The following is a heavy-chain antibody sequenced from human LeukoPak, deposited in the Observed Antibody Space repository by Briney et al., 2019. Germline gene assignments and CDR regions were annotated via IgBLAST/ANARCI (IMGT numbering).Heavy chain of an antibody. CDR2: IYYDVRT. V-gene: IGHV4-59*08. CDR1: GGSINTYS. J-gene: IGHJ4*02. D-gene: IGHD3-22*01. CDR3: AKVQSSGKGDRFDY. Sequence: SETLSLTCTVSGGSINTYSWTWIRQPPGKGMDWIGYIYYDVRTDYNLSLTSRVTISVDTSKNQFSLKLSSVTAADTAVYYCAKVQSSGKGDRFDYWGQGALVSVSS.